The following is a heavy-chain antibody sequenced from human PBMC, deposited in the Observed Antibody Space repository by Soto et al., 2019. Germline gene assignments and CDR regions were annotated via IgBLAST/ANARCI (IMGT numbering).Heavy chain of an antibody. CDR2: IYSSGGT. CDR1: GGSVTSGSYY. CDR3: ARGAPVVNDY. Sequence: SETLSLTCSVSGGSVTSGSYYWSWIRQPPGKGLEWIGYIYSSGGTSYNPSLKSRVTISVDTSKNQFSLKLSSVTAADTAVYYCARGAPVVNDYWGQGTLVTVSS. J-gene: IGHJ4*02. V-gene: IGHV4-61*01. D-gene: IGHD3-22*01.